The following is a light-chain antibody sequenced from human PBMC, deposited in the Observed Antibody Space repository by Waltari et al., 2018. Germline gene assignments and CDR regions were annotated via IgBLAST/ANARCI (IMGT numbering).Light chain of an antibody. Sequence: DIHLTQSQSSLSASVGDSVTITCRASQTINSFLNWYQQRPGEAPTRLIYSESSRQAGVPSRFSGRGSGTDFTLTISSLQPEDFATYYCQQSFISPWTFGQGTKVDI. CDR2: SES. CDR3: QQSFISPWT. J-gene: IGKJ1*01. V-gene: IGKV1-39*01. CDR1: QTINSF.